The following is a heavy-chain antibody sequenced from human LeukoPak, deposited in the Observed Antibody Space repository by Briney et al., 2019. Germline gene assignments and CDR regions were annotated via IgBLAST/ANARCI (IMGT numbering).Heavy chain of an antibody. J-gene: IGHJ3*02. D-gene: IGHD3-10*01. CDR3: ARGRYYYGSGSYLDAFDI. V-gene: IGHV4-61*02. CDR1: GGSITSSSYY. Sequence: SETLSLTCTVSGGSITSSSYYWSWIRQPAGKGLEWIGRIYTSGSTNYNPSLKSRVTMSVDTSKNQFSLKLSSVTAADTAVYYCARGRYYYGSGSYLDAFDIWGQGTMVTVSS. CDR2: IYTSGST.